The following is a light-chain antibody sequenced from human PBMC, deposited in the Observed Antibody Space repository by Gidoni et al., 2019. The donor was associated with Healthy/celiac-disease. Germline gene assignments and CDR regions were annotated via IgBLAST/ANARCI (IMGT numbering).Light chain of an antibody. CDR3: QQRSNWPGS. V-gene: IGKV3-11*01. CDR1: QSVSSY. Sequence: EIVLTQPPATLSLSPGERATLSCRASQSVSSYLAWYQQKPGQAPRLLIYAASNRATGIPARFSGSGSGTDFTLTISSLEPEDFAVYYCQQRSNWPGSFGQGTKLEIK. CDR2: AAS. J-gene: IGKJ2*04.